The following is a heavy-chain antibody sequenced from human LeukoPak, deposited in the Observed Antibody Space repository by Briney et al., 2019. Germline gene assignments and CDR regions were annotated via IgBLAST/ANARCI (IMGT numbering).Heavy chain of an antibody. CDR2: LSFDGDEK. J-gene: IGHJ5*02. V-gene: IGHV3-30-3*01. D-gene: IGHD3-3*01. CDR1: GFTFNTYS. Sequence: GGSLRLSCVASGFTFNTYSMHWVRQAPGKGLEWVAVLSFDGDEKHYADSVKGRFTISRDNAKNTLYLQMNSLRAEDTAVYYCAKVLRFLEWAHPNWFDPWGQGTLVTVSS. CDR3: AKVLRFLEWAHPNWFDP.